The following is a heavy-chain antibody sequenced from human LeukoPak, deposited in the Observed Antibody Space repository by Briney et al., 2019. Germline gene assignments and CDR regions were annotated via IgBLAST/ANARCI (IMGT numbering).Heavy chain of an antibody. V-gene: IGHV4-59*01. Sequence: SETLSLTCTVSGGSISSYYWSWIRQPPGKGLEWIGYIYYSGSTNYNPSLKSRVTISVDTSKNQFSLKLSSVTAADTAVYYCARERGPYDILTGYGMDVWGKRTTVTVSS. CDR2: IYYSGST. D-gene: IGHD3-9*01. J-gene: IGHJ6*04. CDR1: GGSISSYY. CDR3: ARERGPYDILTGYGMDV.